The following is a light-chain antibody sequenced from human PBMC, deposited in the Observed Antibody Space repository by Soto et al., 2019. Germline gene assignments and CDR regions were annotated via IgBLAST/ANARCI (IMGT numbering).Light chain of an antibody. CDR2: DVS. J-gene: IGLJ3*02. CDR3: SSYTSSNPLV. V-gene: IGLV2-14*01. Sequence: QSALTQPASVSGSPGQSITISCTGTSSDVGTYNHVSWYQQYPGKDPKLMIFDVSSRPSGVSKRFSGSKSGNTASLTISRLQAEDEADYYCSSYTSSNPLVFGGGTKLTVL. CDR1: SSDVGTYNH.